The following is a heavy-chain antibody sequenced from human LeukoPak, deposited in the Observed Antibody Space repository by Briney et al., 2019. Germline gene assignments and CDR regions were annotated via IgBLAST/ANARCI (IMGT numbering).Heavy chain of an antibody. CDR3: ARLNCSSTSCYSVYWNWFDP. V-gene: IGHV1-69*13. D-gene: IGHD2-2*02. Sequence: ASVKVSCKAFGGTFNSYAISWVRQAPGQRLEWMGGIIPILGTANYAQKFQGRVTITADESTSTAYMELSSLRSEDTAVYYCARLNCSSTSCYSVYWNWFDPRGQGTLVTVSS. CDR1: GGTFNSYA. CDR2: IIPILGTA. J-gene: IGHJ5*02.